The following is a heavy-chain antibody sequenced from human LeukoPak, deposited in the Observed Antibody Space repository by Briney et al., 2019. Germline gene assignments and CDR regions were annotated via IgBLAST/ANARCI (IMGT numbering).Heavy chain of an antibody. Sequence: GGSLRLSCAASGFTFSSYSMNWVRQAPGKGLEWVSSISSSSSYIYYAVSVKGRFTISRDNAKNSLYLQMNSLRAEDTAVYYCARSCSSTSCSDYWGQGTLVTVSS. CDR2: ISSSSSYI. CDR3: ARSCSSTSCSDY. V-gene: IGHV3-21*01. D-gene: IGHD2-2*01. CDR1: GFTFSSYS. J-gene: IGHJ4*02.